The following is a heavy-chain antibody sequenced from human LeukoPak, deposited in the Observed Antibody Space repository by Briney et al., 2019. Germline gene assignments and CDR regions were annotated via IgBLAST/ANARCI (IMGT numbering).Heavy chain of an antibody. CDR1: GYTFTSYG. Sequence: GASVKVSCKASGYTFTSYGISWVRQAPGQGLEWMGWISVYNGNTNYAQKLQGRVTMTTDTSTSTAYMELRSLRSDDTAVYYCAREGRITIFGVVYNYYYYYMDVWGKGTTVTVSS. J-gene: IGHJ6*03. D-gene: IGHD3-3*01. CDR3: AREGRITIFGVVYNYYYYYMDV. V-gene: IGHV1-18*01. CDR2: ISVYNGNT.